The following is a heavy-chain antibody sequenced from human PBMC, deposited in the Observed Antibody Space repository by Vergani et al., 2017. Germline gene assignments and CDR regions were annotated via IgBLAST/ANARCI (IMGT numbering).Heavy chain of an antibody. CDR3: ARHAWGTTGTRDRFDP. CDR2: IYPGDSDT. J-gene: IGHJ5*02. Sequence: EVQLVQSGAEVKKPGESLKISCKGSGYSFTSYWIGWVRQMPGKGLEWMGIIYPGDSDTRYSPAVQGQVTISADQSISTAYLQWSSRKATDTAMYYCARHAWGTTGTRDRFDPWGQGRLVTVSS. D-gene: IGHD1-1*01. V-gene: IGHV5-51*01. CDR1: GYSFTSYW.